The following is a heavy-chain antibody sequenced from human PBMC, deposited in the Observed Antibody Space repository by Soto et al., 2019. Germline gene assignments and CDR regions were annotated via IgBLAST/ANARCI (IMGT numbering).Heavy chain of an antibody. D-gene: IGHD3-16*02. J-gene: IGHJ4*02. CDR2: IWYDGSNK. V-gene: IGHV3-33*01. Sequence: QTGGSLRLSCAASGFTFSSYGMHWVRQAPGKGLEWVAVIWYDGSNKYYADSVKGRFTISRDNSKNTLYLQMNSLRAEDTAVYYCARGLAATYDYVWGSYRYRGDYFDYWGQGTLVTVSS. CDR3: ARGLAATYDYVWGSYRYRGDYFDY. CDR1: GFTFSSYG.